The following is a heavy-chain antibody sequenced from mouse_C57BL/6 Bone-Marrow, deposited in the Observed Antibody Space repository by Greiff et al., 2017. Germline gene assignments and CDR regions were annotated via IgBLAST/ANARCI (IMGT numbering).Heavy chain of an antibody. CDR3: ARGYYGSSLNWYFDV. Sequence: VMLVESGAELARPGASVKLSCKASGYTFTSYGISWVQQRTGPGLEWIGATYPRSGNTYYNAKVQGKATLTADKASSTAYMELRSLTSEYSAVYFCARGYYGSSLNWYFDVWGTGTTVTVSA. V-gene: IGHV1-81*01. CDR1: GYTFTSYG. CDR2: TYPRSGNT. D-gene: IGHD1-1*01. J-gene: IGHJ1*03.